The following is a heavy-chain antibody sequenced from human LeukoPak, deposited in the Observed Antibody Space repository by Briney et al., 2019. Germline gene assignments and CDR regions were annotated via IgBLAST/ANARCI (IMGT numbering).Heavy chain of an antibody. CDR1: GGTFSSYA. CDR2: IIPILGIA. Sequence: GASVKVSCKASGGTFSSYAISWVRQAPGQVLEWMGRIIPILGIANYAQKFQGRVTITADKSTSTAYMELSSLRSEDTAVYYCARNYDSSGSPGAFDIWGQGTMVTVSS. D-gene: IGHD3-22*01. CDR3: ARNYDSSGSPGAFDI. V-gene: IGHV1-69*04. J-gene: IGHJ3*02.